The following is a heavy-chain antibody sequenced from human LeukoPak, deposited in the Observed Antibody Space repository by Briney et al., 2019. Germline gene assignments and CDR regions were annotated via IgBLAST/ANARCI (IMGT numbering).Heavy chain of an antibody. Sequence: PGGSLRLSCAASGFTFSSHGMHWVRQAPGKGLEGVTMILNDGDNKKYVDSVKGRFVIYRDNSKNTLYLQMNSLGAEDTAVYYCARGCGGSPACYIIDYWGQGTLVTVSS. V-gene: IGHV3-33*01. CDR2: ILNDGDNK. CDR1: GFTFSSHG. J-gene: IGHJ4*02. CDR3: ARGCGGSPACYIIDY. D-gene: IGHD2-15*01.